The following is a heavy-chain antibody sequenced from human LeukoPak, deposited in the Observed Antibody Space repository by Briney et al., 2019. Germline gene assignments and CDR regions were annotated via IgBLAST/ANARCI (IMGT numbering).Heavy chain of an antibody. J-gene: IGHJ5*02. Sequence: SETLSLTCTVSGGSVNSNYYWAWIRPPPGKGLEWIGSVYHRGSSYYNKAFQSRVTISVDPSKNQFSLNLTSVTASDTAVYYCARRGTIGGYYFIEPGKNWFEPWGQGALVIVSS. D-gene: IGHD5-18*01. CDR3: ARRGTIGGYYFIEPGKNWFEP. CDR2: VYHRGSS. CDR1: GGSVNSNYY. V-gene: IGHV4-38-2*02.